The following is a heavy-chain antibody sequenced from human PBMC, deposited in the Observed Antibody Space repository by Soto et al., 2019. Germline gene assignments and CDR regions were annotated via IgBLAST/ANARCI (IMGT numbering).Heavy chain of an antibody. CDR1: GFTFSSYG. CDR2: ISYDGSNK. J-gene: IGHJ4*02. Sequence: GGSLRLSCAASGFTFSSYGMHWVRQAPGKGLEWVVVISYDGSNKYYADSVKGRFTISRDNSKNTLYLQMNSPRAEDTAVYYGAKPGRYRSSWYDYWGQGTLVTVSS. CDR3: AKPGRYRSSWYDY. V-gene: IGHV3-30*18. D-gene: IGHD6-13*01.